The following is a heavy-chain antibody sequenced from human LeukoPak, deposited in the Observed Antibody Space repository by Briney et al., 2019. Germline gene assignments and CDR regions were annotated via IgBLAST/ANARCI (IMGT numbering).Heavy chain of an antibody. Sequence: SGGSLRLSCEASGFTLSTYWMNWVRQVPGKGLDWVANINPDGSGKRYVDSVKGRFTIARDNADNSLSLQMNSPRAEDTAVYYCASWGAGGNSWGPGTLVTVSS. CDR2: INPDGSGK. CDR3: ASWGAGGNS. J-gene: IGHJ4*02. V-gene: IGHV3-7*01. CDR1: GFTLSTYW. D-gene: IGHD3-16*01.